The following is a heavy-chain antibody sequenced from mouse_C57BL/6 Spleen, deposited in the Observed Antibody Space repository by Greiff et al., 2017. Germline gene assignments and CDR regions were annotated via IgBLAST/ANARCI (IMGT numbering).Heavy chain of an antibody. CDR2: IYPGDGDT. CDR3: GPMRNPLVPPFAD. J-gene: IGHJ3*01. D-gene: IGHD6-2*01. CDR1: GYAFSSSW. V-gene: IGHV1-82*01. Sequence: QVQLKQSGPELVKPGASVKISCKASGYAFSSSWMNWVKQRPGKGLEWIGRIYPGDGDTNYNGKFKGKATLTADKSSSTAYMQLSSLTSEDSAVYFCGPMRNPLVPPFADWGTGTLVTVSA.